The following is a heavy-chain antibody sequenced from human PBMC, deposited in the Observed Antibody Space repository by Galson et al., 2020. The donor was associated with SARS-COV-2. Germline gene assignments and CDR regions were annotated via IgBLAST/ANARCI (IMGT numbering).Heavy chain of an antibody. CDR2: IYWNDDK. Sequence: ESGPTLVKPTQTLTLTCTFSGFSLNTHGVGVGWIRQPPGKALEWLALIYWNDDKRYSPSLKSRLTITKDTSKNQVVLTMTNMDPVDTATYYCANVPGYCDTSTCYLGYYFDSWGQGTLVTVSS. V-gene: IGHV2-5*01. CDR3: ANVPGYCDTSTCYLGYYFDS. D-gene: IGHD2-2*01. CDR1: GFSLNTHGVG. J-gene: IGHJ4*02.